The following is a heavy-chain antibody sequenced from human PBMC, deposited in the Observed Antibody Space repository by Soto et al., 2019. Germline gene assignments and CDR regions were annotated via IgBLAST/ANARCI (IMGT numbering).Heavy chain of an antibody. Sequence: QVQLVESGGGVAQPGRSLRLSCAASGFTFSSYAMHWVRQAPGKGLEWVAVISYDGSNKYYADSVKGRFTISRDNSKNTLYLQMNSLRAEDTAVYYCARDHCISTSCYDDYWGQGTLVTVSS. CDR2: ISYDGSNK. CDR3: ARDHCISTSCYDDY. J-gene: IGHJ4*02. D-gene: IGHD2-2*01. CDR1: GFTFSSYA. V-gene: IGHV3-30-3*01.